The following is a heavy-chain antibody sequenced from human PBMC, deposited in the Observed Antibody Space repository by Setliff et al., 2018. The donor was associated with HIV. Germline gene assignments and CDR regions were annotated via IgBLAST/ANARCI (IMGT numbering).Heavy chain of an antibody. J-gene: IGHJ6*03. CDR1: GYTFIDYG. V-gene: IGHV1-18*01. Sequence: ASVKVSCKASGYTFIDYGISWVRQAPGQGLEWMGWISAYNGNTKYAQKFQGRVTMTTHTSTSTAYMELRSLRCDDTAVYYCARARITMVRGVHRRGDYYYYMDVWGKGTTVTVSS. CDR3: ARARITMVRGVHRRGDYYYYMDV. CDR2: ISAYNGNT. D-gene: IGHD3-10*01.